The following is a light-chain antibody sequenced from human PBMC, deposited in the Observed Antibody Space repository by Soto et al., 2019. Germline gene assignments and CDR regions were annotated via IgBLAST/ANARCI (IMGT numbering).Light chain of an antibody. CDR3: QQYHDWPPWT. CDR1: QSVSNNY. Sequence: EIVLTQSPGTLSLSPGERATLSCRTSQSVSNNYLAWYQQKPGQAPRLLIYGASSRATGVPDRFSGSGSGTEFTLTISSLKSEDFAVYYCQQYHDWPPWTFGQGTKVDIK. CDR2: GAS. V-gene: IGKV3-20*01. J-gene: IGKJ1*01.